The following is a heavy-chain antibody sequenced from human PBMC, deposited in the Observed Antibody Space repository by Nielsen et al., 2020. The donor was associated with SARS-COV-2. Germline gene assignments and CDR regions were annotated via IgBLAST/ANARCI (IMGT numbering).Heavy chain of an antibody. D-gene: IGHD1-26*01. CDR1: GFTFSDYA. CDR2: INWNGGST. CDR3: ARELGGLVGDYYSMDV. V-gene: IGHV3-20*04. Sequence: GGSLRLSCEASGFTFSDYAMSWVRQAPGKGLEWVSGINWNGGSTGYADSVKGRFTISRDNAKNSLYLQMNSLRAEDTAVYYCARELGGLVGDYYSMDVWGQGTTVTVSS. J-gene: IGHJ6*02.